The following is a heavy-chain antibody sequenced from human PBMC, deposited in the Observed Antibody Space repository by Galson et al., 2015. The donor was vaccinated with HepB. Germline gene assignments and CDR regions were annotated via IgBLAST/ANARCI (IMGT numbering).Heavy chain of an antibody. Sequence: SLRLSCAASGFTFSTYAMHWVRQAPGKGLEWVAVISYDGSNKYYADSVKGRFTISRDNSKNTLYLQMNSLRAEDTAIYYCARDNRWNAFGIWGQGTMVTVSS. D-gene: IGHD1-14*01. V-gene: IGHV3-30*04. CDR1: GFTFSTYA. CDR2: ISYDGSNK. J-gene: IGHJ3*02. CDR3: ARDNRWNAFGI.